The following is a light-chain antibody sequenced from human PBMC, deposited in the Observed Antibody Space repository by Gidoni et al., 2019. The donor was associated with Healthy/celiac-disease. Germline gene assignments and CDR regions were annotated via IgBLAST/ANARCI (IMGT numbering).Light chain of an antibody. Sequence: DIQMTQSPSSLSASVGDSVTITCRASQSISSYLNWYQQKPGKAPKLLIYAASSLQSGVPSRFSGSGSGTDFTLTISSLQPEDFATYDCQQSYSTPLTCGGGTKVEIK. V-gene: IGKV1-39*01. CDR3: QQSYSTPLT. CDR1: QSISSY. J-gene: IGKJ4*01. CDR2: AAS.